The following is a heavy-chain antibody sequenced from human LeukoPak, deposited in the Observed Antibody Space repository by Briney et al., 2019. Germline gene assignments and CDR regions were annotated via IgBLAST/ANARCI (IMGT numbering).Heavy chain of an antibody. V-gene: IGHV4-39*01. D-gene: IGHD5-12*01. CDR3: ARQGGYSGYDYSSFDY. CDR1: GGSISSSSYY. CDR2: IYYSGST. Sequence: SETLSLTCNVSGGSISSSSYYWGWIRQPPGKGLEWIGSIYYSGSTYYNPSLKSRVTISVDTSKNQFSLKLSSVTAADTAVYYCARQGGYSGYDYSSFDYWGQGTLVTVSS. J-gene: IGHJ4*02.